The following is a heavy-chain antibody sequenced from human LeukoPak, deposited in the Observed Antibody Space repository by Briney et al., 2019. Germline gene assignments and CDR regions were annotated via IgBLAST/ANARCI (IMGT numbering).Heavy chain of an antibody. J-gene: IGHJ6*03. D-gene: IGHD6-19*01. CDR3: TKELHVAVAVADYYYFYMDV. Sequence: PGGSLRLSCAASGFAFSSFAMGWVRQSPGKGLEWLSTINGGGNTTFYADSVKGRFIISRDNSKNTLYLHMDSLRPDDTAIYYCTKELHVAVAVADYYYFYMDVWGRGTAVTVSS. CDR2: INGGGNTT. V-gene: IGHV3-23*01. CDR1: GFAFSSFA.